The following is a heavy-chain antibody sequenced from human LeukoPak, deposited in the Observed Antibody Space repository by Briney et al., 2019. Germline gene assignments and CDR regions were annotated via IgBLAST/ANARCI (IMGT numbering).Heavy chain of an antibody. CDR1: GGSISSSSYY. V-gene: IGHV4-39*01. J-gene: IGHJ4*02. CDR3: ARHVYDFWSGYHYPYYFDY. Sequence: EASETLSLTCTVSGGSISSSSYYWGCIRQPPGKGLEWIGSIYYSGSTYYNPSLKSRVTISADTSKNQFSLKLSSVTAADTAVYYCARHVYDFWSGYHYPYYFDYWGQGTLVTVSS. D-gene: IGHD3-3*01. CDR2: IYYSGST.